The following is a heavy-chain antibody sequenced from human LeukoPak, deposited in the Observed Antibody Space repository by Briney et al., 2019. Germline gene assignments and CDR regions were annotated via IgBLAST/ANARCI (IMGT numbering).Heavy chain of an antibody. CDR1: GFTFSGYT. CDR3: ARHKDYGFDY. V-gene: IGHV3-48*02. CDR2: ISFSSSTV. Sequence: GGSLRLSCATSGFTFSGYTMNWVRQAPGKGLEWVSHISFSSSTVSYADSVKGRFTISRDNANNSLYLQMNSLRDEDTAVYYCARHKDYGFDYWGQGTLVTVSS. D-gene: IGHD4-17*01. J-gene: IGHJ4*02.